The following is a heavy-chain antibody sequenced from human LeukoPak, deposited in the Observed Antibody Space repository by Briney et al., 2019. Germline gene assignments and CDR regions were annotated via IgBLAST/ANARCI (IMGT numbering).Heavy chain of an antibody. CDR1: GYTFTSYA. D-gene: IGHD4-17*01. CDR2: INAGNGNT. CDR3: ARGYGDYPPSRYFDY. Sequence: GASVKVSCKASGYTFTSYAMHWVRQAPGQRLEWMGWINAGNGNTKYSQKFQGRVTITADESTSTAYMELSSLRSEDTAVYYCARGYGDYPPSRYFDYWGQGTLVTVSS. V-gene: IGHV1-3*01. J-gene: IGHJ4*02.